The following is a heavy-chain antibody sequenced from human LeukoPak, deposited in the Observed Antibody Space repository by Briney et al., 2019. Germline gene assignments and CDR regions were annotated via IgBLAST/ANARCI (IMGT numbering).Heavy chain of an antibody. CDR3: AKDQNDYVWGSYRVDY. Sequence: PGGSLRLSCAASGFTFSSYGMHWVRQAPGKGLEWVAVISYDGSNKYYADSVKGRFTISRDNSKNTLYLQMNSPRAEDTAVYYCAKDQNDYVWGSYRVDYWGQGTLVTVSS. D-gene: IGHD3-16*02. J-gene: IGHJ4*02. CDR2: ISYDGSNK. V-gene: IGHV3-30*18. CDR1: GFTFSSYG.